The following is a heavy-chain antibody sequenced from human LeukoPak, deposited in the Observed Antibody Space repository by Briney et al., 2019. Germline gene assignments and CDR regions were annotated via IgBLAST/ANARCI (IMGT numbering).Heavy chain of an antibody. D-gene: IGHD6-19*01. V-gene: IGHV3-7*01. CDR3: AREESSGWSYYFDY. CDR1: GFTFSSYW. CDR2: IKQDGREK. Sequence: PGGSLRLSCAASGFTFSSYWMSWVRQAPGKGLEWVANIKQDGREKYYVDSVKGRFTIFRDNAKNSLYLQMNSLRAEDTAVYYCAREESSGWSYYFDYWGQGTLVTVSS. J-gene: IGHJ4*02.